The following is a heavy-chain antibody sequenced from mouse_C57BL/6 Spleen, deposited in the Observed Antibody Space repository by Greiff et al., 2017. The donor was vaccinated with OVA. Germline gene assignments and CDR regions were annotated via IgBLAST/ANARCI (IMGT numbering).Heavy chain of an antibody. D-gene: IGHD1-1*01. CDR3: ARNYYSSNYYFDY. J-gene: IGHJ2*01. Sequence: EVKLVESGGGLVKPGGSLKLSCAASGFTFSDYGMHWVRQAPEQGLEWVAYISSGSSTIYYAATVQGRFTISRDNAKNTLFLQMTSLRSEDTAMYYCARNYYSSNYYFDYWGQGTTLTVAS. CDR1: GFTFSDYG. V-gene: IGHV5-17*01. CDR2: ISSGSSTI.